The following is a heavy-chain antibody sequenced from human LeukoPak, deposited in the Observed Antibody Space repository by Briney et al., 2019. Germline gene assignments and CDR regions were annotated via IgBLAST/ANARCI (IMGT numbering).Heavy chain of an antibody. CDR1: GGSISSSNYY. V-gene: IGHV4-39*01. CDR2: IYYSGIT. CDR3: ARLLIYCSSTRCHFDY. J-gene: IGHJ4*02. D-gene: IGHD2-2*01. Sequence: PSETLSLTCTVSGGSISSSNYYWGWIRQPPGKGLEWIGSIYYSGITYYNPSLKSRVTISVETSNNQFSLKLSSVTAADTAMYYCARLLIYCSSTRCHFDYWGQGTLVTVSS.